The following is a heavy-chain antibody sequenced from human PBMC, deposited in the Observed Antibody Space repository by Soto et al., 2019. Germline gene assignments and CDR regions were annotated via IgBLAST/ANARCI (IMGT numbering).Heavy chain of an antibody. CDR1: GFTFSGDS. J-gene: IGHJ4*02. CDR3: ARDKKWAFDY. D-gene: IGHD1-26*01. CDR2: ISGSSKTI. Sequence: VQLVESGGGLVQPGGSLRLSCVASGFTFSGDSMNWVRQAAGKGLEWVSYISGSSKTIYYADSVKGRFTISRDNAKNSLYLQMNSLRDEDTAVYYCARDKKWAFDYWGQGALVTVSS. V-gene: IGHV3-48*02.